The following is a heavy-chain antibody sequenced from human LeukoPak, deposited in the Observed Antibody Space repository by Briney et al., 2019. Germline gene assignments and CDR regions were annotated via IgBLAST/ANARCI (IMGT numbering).Heavy chain of an antibody. J-gene: IGHJ4*02. Sequence: ASVKVSCKASGYTFTSYAMHWVRQAPGQRLEWMGWINAGNGNTKYSQKFQGRVTITRATSASTAYMELSSLRSEDTAVYYCARERKSSYYDYVWGSFPLGYWGQGTLVTVSS. CDR1: GYTFTSYA. CDR3: ARERKSSYYDYVWGSFPLGY. CDR2: INAGNGNT. V-gene: IGHV1-3*01. D-gene: IGHD3-16*01.